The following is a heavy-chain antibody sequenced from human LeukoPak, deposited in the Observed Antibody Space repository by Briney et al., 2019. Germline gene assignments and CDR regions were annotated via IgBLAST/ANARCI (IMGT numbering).Heavy chain of an antibody. D-gene: IGHD3-9*01. CDR1: GFTFSDHG. V-gene: IGHV3-30*02. CDR3: AKDSGDILTGYYARYYYMDV. CDR2: IRYDGSSI. J-gene: IGHJ6*03. Sequence: GGSLRLSCAASGFTFSDHGMHWVRQAPGKGLEWVAYIRYDGSSIYYADSVKGRFTISRDNPKNTLYLQMNSLRAEDTAVYYCAKDSGDILTGYYARYYYMDVWGKGTTVTISS.